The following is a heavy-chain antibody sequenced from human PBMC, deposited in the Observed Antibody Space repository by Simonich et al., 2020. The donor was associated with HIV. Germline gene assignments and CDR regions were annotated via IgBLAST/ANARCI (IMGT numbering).Heavy chain of an antibody. CDR1: GYTFTDYY. CDR2: NKPKSSGT. J-gene: IGHJ4*02. CDR3: ARGSYGSGNYYQEGPYYFDY. Sequence: QVQLVQSGAEVKKTGASVKVSCKASGYTFTDYYMHWVRQAPGQGLEWRGLNKPKSSGTKYAQKFQGRVTMTRDTSNSTAYMELSRMKSDDTAVYYCARGSYGSGNYYQEGPYYFDYWGQGTLVTVSS. V-gene: IGHV1-2*06. D-gene: IGHD3-10*01.